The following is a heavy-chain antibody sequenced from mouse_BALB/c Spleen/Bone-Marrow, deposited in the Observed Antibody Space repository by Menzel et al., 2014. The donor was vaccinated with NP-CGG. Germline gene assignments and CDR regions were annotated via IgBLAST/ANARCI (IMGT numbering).Heavy chain of an antibody. V-gene: IGHV5-2*01. CDR3: ARHGDYYGSSLFAY. J-gene: IGHJ3*01. Sequence: EVQGVESGGGLAQPGESLKLSCESNEYEFPSHDMSWVRKTPEKRLELVAAINSDGGSTYYPDTMGRRFIISRDNSKKTLHLQMSSLRSEDTAFYYCARHGDYYGSSLFAYWGQGTLVTVSA. D-gene: IGHD1-1*01. CDR2: INSDGGST. CDR1: EYEFPSHD.